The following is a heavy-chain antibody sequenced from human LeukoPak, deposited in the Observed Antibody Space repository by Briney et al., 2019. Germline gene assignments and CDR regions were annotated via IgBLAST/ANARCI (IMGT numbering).Heavy chain of an antibody. CDR1: GYTFTSYG. CDR3: ARDPTPRTYSRGPYYYYYGMDV. Sequence: ASVKVSCKASGYTFTSYGISWVRQAPGQGLEWMGWISAHNGNTNYAQKLQGRVTMTTDTSTSTAYMELRSLRSDDTAVYYCARDPTPRTYSRGPYYYYYGMDVWGKGTTVTVSS. J-gene: IGHJ6*04. V-gene: IGHV1-18*04. D-gene: IGHD6-13*01. CDR2: ISAHNGNT.